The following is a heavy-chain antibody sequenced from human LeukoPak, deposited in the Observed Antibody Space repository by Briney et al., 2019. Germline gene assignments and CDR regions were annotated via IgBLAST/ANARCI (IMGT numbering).Heavy chain of an antibody. Sequence: GGSLRLSCAASGFTFRNYGMHWIRQAPGKGLEWVGVATIDERSVFCADSVQGRFIISRDNSKTTLYLQMNNLRPEDTALYYCAREALGYRGYDPDYSDSWGQGTLVIVSS. V-gene: IGHV3-30*03. CDR3: AREALGYRGYDPDYSDS. J-gene: IGHJ4*02. D-gene: IGHD5-12*01. CDR2: ATIDERSV. CDR1: GFTFRNYG.